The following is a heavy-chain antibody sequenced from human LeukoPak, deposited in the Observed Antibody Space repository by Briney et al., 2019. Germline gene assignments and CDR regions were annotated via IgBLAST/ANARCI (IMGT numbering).Heavy chain of an antibody. J-gene: IGHJ4*02. CDR3: AKDPDGQYTYSWYFTDY. D-gene: IGHD6-13*01. CDR1: GFTFSNYA. V-gene: IGHV3-23*01. Sequence: GGSLRLSCAASGFTFSNYAMNWVRQAPGKGLEWVSTITGSGVSTYCADSVKGRFTISRDNSKNTLYLQMSSLRAEDTAVYYCAKDPDGQYTYSWYFTDYWGQGTLVTVSS. CDR2: ITGSGVST.